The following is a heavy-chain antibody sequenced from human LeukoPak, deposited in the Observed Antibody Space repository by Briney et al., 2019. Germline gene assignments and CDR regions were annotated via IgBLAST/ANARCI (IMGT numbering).Heavy chain of an antibody. CDR1: GYTFTGYY. CDR2: INPNSGGT. CDR3: AREILTGYNWFDP. V-gene: IGHV1-2*02. J-gene: IGHJ5*02. Sequence: GASVKVSCKASGYTFTGYYMHWVRQAPGQGLEWMGWINPNSGGTNYAQKFQGRVTMTRDTSISTAYMELSRLRSDDTAVYYCAREILTGYNWFDPWGQGTRVTVSS. D-gene: IGHD3-9*01.